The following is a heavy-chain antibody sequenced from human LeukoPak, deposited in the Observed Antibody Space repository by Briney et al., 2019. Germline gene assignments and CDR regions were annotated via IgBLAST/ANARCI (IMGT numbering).Heavy chain of an antibody. CDR2: ISGSAGST. D-gene: IGHD3-9*01. CDR1: GFTFSSHA. J-gene: IGHJ4*01. CDR3: EKDRRIDDILIGLSDY. Sequence: GGSLRLSCAASGFTFSSHAMSWVRQAPGKGLEWVSGISGSAGSTYYADSVKGRFTISRDTSNNTLYLQINRMRTEDTAVYYCEKDRRIDDILIGLSDYWGQGTLVTVSS. V-gene: IGHV3-23*01.